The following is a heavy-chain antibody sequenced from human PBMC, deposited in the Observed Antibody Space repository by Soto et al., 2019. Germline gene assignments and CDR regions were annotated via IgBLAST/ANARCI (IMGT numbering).Heavy chain of an antibody. CDR1: GYTFTSYW. Sequence: EVQLVQSGAEVKKPGESLQISCKGSGYTFTSYWIGWVRQMSGKGLEWMGIIYPGDSDTRYSPSFQGQVTISADKSINTAYLQWNSLKASDSARYYGARPGSSGHSAPFDYWGQGTLVTVSS. CDR3: ARPGSSGHSAPFDY. V-gene: IGHV5-51*01. CDR2: IYPGDSDT. D-gene: IGHD6-19*01. J-gene: IGHJ4*02.